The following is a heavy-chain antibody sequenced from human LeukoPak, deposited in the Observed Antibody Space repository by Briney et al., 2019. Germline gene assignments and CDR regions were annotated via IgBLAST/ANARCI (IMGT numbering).Heavy chain of an antibody. CDR1: GFTFSSYW. D-gene: IGHD3-22*01. Sequence: PGGSLRLSCVASGFTFSSYWMYWVRQASGKGLEWVGRIRSKANSYATAYAASVKGRFTISRDDSKNTAYLQMNSLKTEDTAVYYCTTGITMIVVANAFDIWGQGTMVTVSS. CDR3: TTGITMIVVANAFDI. J-gene: IGHJ3*02. V-gene: IGHV3-73*01. CDR2: IRSKANSYAT.